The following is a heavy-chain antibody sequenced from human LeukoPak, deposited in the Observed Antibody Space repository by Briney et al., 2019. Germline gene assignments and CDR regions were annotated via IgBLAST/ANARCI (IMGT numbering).Heavy chain of an antibody. D-gene: IGHD4-17*01. CDR1: GGSMRSSGYY. Sequence: PSETLSPTCTVSGGSMRSSGYYWGGIRQPPGRGLEWIGSTLYSGSTYYNPSLKSPVTISVDASEIQFSLKLSSVTAADTAVYYCARHLDGDRYYYYHGMDVWGQGTTVTVSS. CDR3: ARHLDGDRYYYYHGMDV. V-gene: IGHV4-39*01. CDR2: TLYSGST. J-gene: IGHJ6*02.